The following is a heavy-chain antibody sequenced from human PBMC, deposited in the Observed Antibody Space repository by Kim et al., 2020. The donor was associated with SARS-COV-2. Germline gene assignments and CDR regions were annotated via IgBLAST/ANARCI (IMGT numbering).Heavy chain of an antibody. J-gene: IGHJ4*01. Sequence: GGSLRLSCAASGFTFSKDWMKWLRQAPGKGPEWVADIKEDGSEIYYVDSVKGRFTVSRDNAKNSLFLQMNSLRAEDTAVYYCARSPRSVTGNYWGQGTLVTVSS. CDR3: ARSPRSVTGNY. CDR1: GFTFSKDW. V-gene: IGHV3-7*03. D-gene: IGHD3-10*01. CDR2: IKEDGSEI.